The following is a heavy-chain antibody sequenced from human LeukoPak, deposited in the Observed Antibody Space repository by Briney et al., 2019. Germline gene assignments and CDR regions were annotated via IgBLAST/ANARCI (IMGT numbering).Heavy chain of an antibody. Sequence: SETLSLTCTVSGGSISNSSYYWGWNRQPPGKGREWLGCIYYSGNTYYNPSLESRVTITENPTKTEFSLKLSFVTAADTAVYDCAMESRYKLLLDAFDIWGQGTMVTVSS. V-gene: IGHV4-39*07. CDR3: AMESRYKLLLDAFDI. CDR1: GGSISNSSYY. J-gene: IGHJ3*02. CDR2: IYYSGNT. D-gene: IGHD2-2*01.